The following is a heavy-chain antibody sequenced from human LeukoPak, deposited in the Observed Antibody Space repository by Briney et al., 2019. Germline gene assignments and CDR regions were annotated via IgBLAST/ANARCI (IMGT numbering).Heavy chain of an antibody. J-gene: IGHJ4*02. V-gene: IGHV3-23*01. D-gene: IGHD6-13*01. Sequence: PGGSLRLSCAASGFTFSSYAMSWVRQAPGKGLEWISAISVSATTYYADSVKGGFTTSRDNSKSTRYLQKNSLRAEDTALYYCALSGGSDWYGLECWGQGTLVTVSS. CDR2: ISVSATT. CDR3: ALSGGSDWYGLEC. CDR1: GFTFSSYA.